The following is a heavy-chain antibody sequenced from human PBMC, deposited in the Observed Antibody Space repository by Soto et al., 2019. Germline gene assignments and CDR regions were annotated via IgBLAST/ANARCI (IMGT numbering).Heavy chain of an antibody. Sequence: QITLTESGPTLVKPTQTLTLTCTVSVLSLSNGELGVAWIRQPPGKALEWLALIYGDDEKRYSPSLKTRLTITKDPSKSQVFLTLTNVDPVDTATYYCTHMEWFLCRESDRPDQWCQGTLVPVSS. J-gene: IGHJ4*02. D-gene: IGHD3-3*01. CDR1: VLSLSNGELG. V-gene: IGHV2-5*02. CDR2: IYGDDEK. CDR3: THMEWFLCRESDRPDQ.